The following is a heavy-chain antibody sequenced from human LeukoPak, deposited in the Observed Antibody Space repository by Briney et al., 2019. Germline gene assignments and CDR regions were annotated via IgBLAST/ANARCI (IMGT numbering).Heavy chain of an antibody. CDR2: INQDGSEE. CDR3: ASCGYRYGQYYYYMDV. V-gene: IGHV3-7*01. CDR1: GLTFSSYW. D-gene: IGHD5-18*01. J-gene: IGHJ6*03. Sequence: GGSLRLSCAASGLTFSSYWMSWVRQAPGKGLEWVGNINQDGSEEYYVDSVKGRFTISRDNAKKSLYLQMNSLRAEDTALYYCASCGYRYGQYYYYMDVWGKGTTVTVSS.